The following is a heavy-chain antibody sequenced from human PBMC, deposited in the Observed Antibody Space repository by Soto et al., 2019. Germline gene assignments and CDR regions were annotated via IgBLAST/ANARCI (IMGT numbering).Heavy chain of an antibody. Sequence: EVQLVETGGGLIQPGGSPTLSCAVSGFTVSRNFMSWVRQAPGKGLEWVSVIYSDDSRYYAGSVKGRFTISRDNSKNTLFLQMNSLRAEDTAVYYCATHRGGYDRDFDYWGRGALVTVSS. CDR3: ATHRGGYDRDFDY. V-gene: IGHV3-53*02. CDR2: IYSDDSR. D-gene: IGHD5-12*01. J-gene: IGHJ4*02. CDR1: GFTVSRNF.